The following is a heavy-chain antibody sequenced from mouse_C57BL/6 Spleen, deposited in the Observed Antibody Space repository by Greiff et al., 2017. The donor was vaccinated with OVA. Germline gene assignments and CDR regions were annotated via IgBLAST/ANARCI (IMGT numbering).Heavy chain of an antibody. V-gene: IGHV1-26*01. CDR1: GYTFTDYY. D-gene: IGHD1-1*01. Sequence: EVKLQQSGPELVKPGASVKISCKASGYTFTDYYMNWVKQSHGKSLEWIGDINPNNGGTSYNQKFKGKATLTVDKSSSTAYMELRSLTSEDSAVYYCAREAYYYGSSDHYFDYWGQGTTLTVSS. CDR3: AREAYYYGSSDHYFDY. CDR2: INPNNGGT. J-gene: IGHJ2*01.